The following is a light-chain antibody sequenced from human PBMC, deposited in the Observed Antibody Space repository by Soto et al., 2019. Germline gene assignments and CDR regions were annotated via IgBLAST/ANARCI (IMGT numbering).Light chain of an antibody. Sequence: SYELTQPPSVSVAPGETARISCGGNNIGSKGVHWYQQKPGQDPVLVIYSDTDLPPVIPERFSGSNSANMATLTISRVEAGDEADYYCQVWDSGSAHVLFGGGTKVTVL. CDR3: QVWDSGSAHVL. J-gene: IGLJ2*01. CDR2: SDT. V-gene: IGLV3-21*01. CDR1: NIGSKG.